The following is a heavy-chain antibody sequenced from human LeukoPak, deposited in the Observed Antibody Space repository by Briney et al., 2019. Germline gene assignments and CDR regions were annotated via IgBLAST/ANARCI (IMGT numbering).Heavy chain of an antibody. Sequence: GASVKVSCKASGYTFTSYGISWVRQAPGQGLEWMGWISAYNGNTNYAQKLQGRVTMTTDTSTSTAYVELRSLRSDDTAVYYCARVDNWNDGPFDYWGQGTLVTVSS. D-gene: IGHD1-20*01. CDR3: ARVDNWNDGPFDY. J-gene: IGHJ4*02. CDR2: ISAYNGNT. V-gene: IGHV1-18*01. CDR1: GYTFTSYG.